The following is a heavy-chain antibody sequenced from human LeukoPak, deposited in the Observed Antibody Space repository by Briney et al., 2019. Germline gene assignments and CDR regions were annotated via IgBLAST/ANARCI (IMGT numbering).Heavy chain of an antibody. CDR1: GFTFSSYA. D-gene: IGHD3-10*01. V-gene: IGHV3-30*04. J-gene: IGHJ4*02. CDR2: ISYDGSNK. Sequence: PGGSLRLSCAASGFTFSSYAMHWVRQAPGKGLEWVAVISYDGSNKYYADSVKGRFTISRDNSKNTLYLQMNSLRAEDTAVYYCAKDAEYGSGNDYWGQGTLVTVSS. CDR3: AKDAEYGSGNDY.